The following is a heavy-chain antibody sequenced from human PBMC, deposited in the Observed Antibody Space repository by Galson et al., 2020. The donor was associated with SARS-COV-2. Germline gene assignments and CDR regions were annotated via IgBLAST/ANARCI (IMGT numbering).Heavy chain of an antibody. CDR3: ARLHYGEYAPEAFDI. V-gene: IGHV4-30-2*01. CDR1: GTSISSGSYS. Sequence: QTLSLTCAVSGTSISSGSYSWNWIRQPPGTGLEWIGYISHSGGTYYNPSLKRRVTISGDRSKNQFSLRLSSVTAADTAVYYCARLHYGEYAPEAFDIWGPGTRVTVAS. D-gene: IGHD4-17*01. J-gene: IGHJ3*02. CDR2: ISHSGGT.